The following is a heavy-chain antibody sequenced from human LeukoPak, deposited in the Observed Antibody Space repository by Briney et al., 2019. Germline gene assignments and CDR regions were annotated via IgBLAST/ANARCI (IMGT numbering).Heavy chain of an antibody. Sequence: GASVKVSCKASGYTFTSYDINWVRQATGQGLEWMGWMNPNSGNTGYAQKFQGRVTMTRNTSISTAYMELSSLRSEDTAVYYCARCPTDEGWFDPWGQGTLVTVSS. V-gene: IGHV1-8*01. CDR2: MNPNSGNT. J-gene: IGHJ5*02. CDR3: ARCPTDEGWFDP. D-gene: IGHD4-11*01. CDR1: GYTFTSYD.